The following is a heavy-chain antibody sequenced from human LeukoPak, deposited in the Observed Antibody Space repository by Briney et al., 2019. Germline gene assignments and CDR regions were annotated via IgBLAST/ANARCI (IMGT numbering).Heavy chain of an antibody. Sequence: GGSLRLSCVASGFTVSSYYVSWVRQAPGKGLEWVSAISGSGGSTYYADSVKGRFTISRDNSKNTLYLQMNSLRAEDTAVYYCAKGPGTLKPSYFDYWGQGTLVTVSS. CDR2: ISGSGGST. CDR1: GFTVSSYY. D-gene: IGHD1-7*01. J-gene: IGHJ4*02. CDR3: AKGPGTLKPSYFDY. V-gene: IGHV3-23*01.